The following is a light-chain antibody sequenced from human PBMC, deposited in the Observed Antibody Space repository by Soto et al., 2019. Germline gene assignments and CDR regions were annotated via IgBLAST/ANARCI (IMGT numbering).Light chain of an antibody. Sequence: EIVMTQSPGTLSVSPGERATLSCRASQAIGTNLAWYQQRPGQAPRLLIYAASSRATDIPARFTGRGSGTEFTRTISSLQPEDFAVYFCQQYSNWPLYTFGQGTKLEI. CDR1: QAIGTN. J-gene: IGKJ2*01. V-gene: IGKV3-15*01. CDR2: AAS. CDR3: QQYSNWPLYT.